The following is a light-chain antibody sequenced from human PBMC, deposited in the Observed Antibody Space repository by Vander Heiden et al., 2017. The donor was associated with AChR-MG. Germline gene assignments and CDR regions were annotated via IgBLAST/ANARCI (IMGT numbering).Light chain of an antibody. Sequence: DTQMTQSPSTLSASVGDRVTITCRASQSITTWLAWYQQKPGKAPKLLIYDASSLASGVPSRFSGSGSGTEFTLTISSLQPDDFGTYYCQQYNMYSLTFGGGTKVEIK. CDR1: QSITTW. CDR2: DAS. V-gene: IGKV1-5*01. J-gene: IGKJ4*01. CDR3: QQYNMYSLT.